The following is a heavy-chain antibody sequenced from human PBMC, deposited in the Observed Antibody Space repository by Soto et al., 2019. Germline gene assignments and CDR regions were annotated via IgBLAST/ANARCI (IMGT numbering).Heavy chain of an antibody. Sequence: QVQLVQSGAEVKKPGASVKVSCKASGYTFTSYCISWVRQSPGQGLEWKGWISAYNGNTNYAQKLQGRVTMTTDTSKSTDYMELRSLRSDDTAVYYRSRCAVRTAGWFDHWGQGTLVTVS. CDR2: ISAYNGNT. V-gene: IGHV1-18*04. D-gene: IGHD1-1*01. CDR3: SRCAVRTAGWFDH. J-gene: IGHJ5*02. CDR1: GYTFTSYC.